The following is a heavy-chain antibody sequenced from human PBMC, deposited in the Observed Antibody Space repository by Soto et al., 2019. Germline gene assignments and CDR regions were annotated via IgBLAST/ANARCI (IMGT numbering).Heavy chain of an antibody. CDR2: IRNKANGGTK. V-gene: IGHV3-49*03. CDR1: GFTFGDYA. J-gene: IGHJ4*02. CDR3: VRASPPAYFDY. Sequence: GGSLRLSCTASGFTFGDYAMSWFRQAPGKGLECVGFIRNKANGGTKEYAASVKGRFTISRDDSKSIAYLQMNSLKTEDTAVYYCVRASPPAYFDYWGQGTLVTVSS.